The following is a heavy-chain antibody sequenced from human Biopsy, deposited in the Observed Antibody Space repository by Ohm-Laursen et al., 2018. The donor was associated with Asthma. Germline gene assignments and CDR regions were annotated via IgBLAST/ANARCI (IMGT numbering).Heavy chain of an antibody. CDR2: VSHDGGVV. V-gene: IGHV3-30*18. CDR3: AKRRGYSDLTDFDH. J-gene: IGHJ4*02. CDR1: GFVFRSHA. D-gene: IGHD3-3*01. Sequence: SLRLSCAAFGFVFRSHAMHWVRQAPGKGLEWVAVVSHDGGVVHYADSMKGRFTISRDNAKSTLYLQMNRLRTDDTAVYFCAKRRGYSDLTDFDHWGQGTLVTVSS.